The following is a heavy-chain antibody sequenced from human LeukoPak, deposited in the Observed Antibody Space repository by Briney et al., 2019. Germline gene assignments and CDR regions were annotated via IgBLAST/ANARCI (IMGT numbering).Heavy chain of an antibody. J-gene: IGHJ4*02. CDR1: GFTFSNYA. V-gene: IGHV3-30*04. Sequence: GRSLRLSCAASGFTFSNYAMHWVRQAPGKGLEWVAVISYDAKYKYYADSLKGRFTISRDNPNNTLYLQMNSLGSEDTAVYYCARGRVVPATRLDYWGRGTLVTVSS. CDR2: ISYDAKYK. D-gene: IGHD2-15*01. CDR3: ARGRVVPATRLDY.